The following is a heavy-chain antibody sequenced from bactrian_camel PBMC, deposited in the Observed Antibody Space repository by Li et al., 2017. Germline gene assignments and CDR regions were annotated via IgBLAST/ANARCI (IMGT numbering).Heavy chain of an antibody. CDR2: IEVDGTA. D-gene: IGHD5*01. V-gene: IGHV3S67*01. CDR1: GVVRNSTDC. CDR3: AASPLFTSSLRSDAYTH. J-gene: IGHJ4*01. Sequence: VQLVESGGGSVQAGGSLRLSCASSGVVRNSTDCMGWFCQAPQKERETVAGIEVDGTAHYADSVKGRFTISKDNAKNTLLLQMNSLNSEDTAMYYCAASPLFTSSLRSDAYTHWGQGTQVTVS.